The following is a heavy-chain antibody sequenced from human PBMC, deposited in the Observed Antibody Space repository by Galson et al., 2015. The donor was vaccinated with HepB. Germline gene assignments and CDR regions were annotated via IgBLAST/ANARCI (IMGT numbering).Heavy chain of an antibody. CDR2: ISWNGNSI. V-gene: IGHV3-9*01. CDR1: GFTFDDYA. D-gene: IGHD2-2*01. Sequence: LRLSCATSGFTFDDYAIHWVRQAPGKGLEWVSGISWNGNSIGYADSVKGRFTIPRDNAKSSLYLYMNSLRPEDSALYYCAKDLRLFEVVPPGFDYWGQGTLVTVSS. J-gene: IGHJ4*02. CDR3: AKDLRLFEVVPPGFDY.